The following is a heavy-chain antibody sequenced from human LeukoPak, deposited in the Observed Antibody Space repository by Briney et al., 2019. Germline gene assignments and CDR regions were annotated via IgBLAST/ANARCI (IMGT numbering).Heavy chain of an antibody. V-gene: IGHV4-39*01. CDR3: ARHMSGDYEFDY. CDR2: IYYSGST. D-gene: IGHD4-17*01. J-gene: IGHJ4*02. CDR1: GGSISSSSYY. Sequence: SETLSLTCTVSGGSISSSSYYCGWIRQPPGKGLEWIGSIYYSGSTYYNPSLKSRVTISVDTSKNQFSLKLSSVTAADTAVYYCARHMSGDYEFDYWGQGTLVTVSS.